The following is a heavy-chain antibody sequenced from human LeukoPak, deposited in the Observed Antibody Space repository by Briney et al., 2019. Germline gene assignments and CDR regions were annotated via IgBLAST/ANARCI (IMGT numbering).Heavy chain of an antibody. V-gene: IGHV1-46*01. CDR2: INPSGDST. CDR1: GYTFTSYG. Sequence: ASVKVSCKASGYTFTSYGISWVRQAPGQGLEWMGIINPSGDSTSYAQKFQGRVTITADKSTSTAYMELSSLRSEDTAVYYCARGEEEQWLVWGWYFDLWGRGTLVTVSS. J-gene: IGHJ2*01. CDR3: ARGEEEQWLVWGWYFDL. D-gene: IGHD6-19*01.